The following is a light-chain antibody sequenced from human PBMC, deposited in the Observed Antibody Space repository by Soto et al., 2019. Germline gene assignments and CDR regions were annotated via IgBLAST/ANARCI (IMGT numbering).Light chain of an antibody. CDR1: QSISSW. CDR2: KAS. Sequence: IQTAQSSATLSPSLAPRVTIPGRASQSISSWLAWYQQKPGKAPKLLIYKASSLESGVPSRFSGSGSGTEFTLTISSLQPDDFATYYCQQYNSYSITFGQGTRLEI. V-gene: IGKV1-5*03. J-gene: IGKJ5*01. CDR3: QQYNSYSIT.